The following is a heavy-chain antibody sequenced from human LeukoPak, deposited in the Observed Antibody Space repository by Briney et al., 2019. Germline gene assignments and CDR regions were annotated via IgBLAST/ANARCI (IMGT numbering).Heavy chain of an antibody. CDR2: ISSSSSYI. Sequence: GGSLRLSCAASGFTFSSYSMNCVRQAPGKALEWVSSISSSSSYIYYADSVKGRFTISRDNAKNSLYLQMNSLRAEDTAVYYCARDTRENYYDSSGYYRAPGYFDYWGQGTLVTVSS. J-gene: IGHJ4*02. CDR3: ARDTRENYYDSSGYYRAPGYFDY. D-gene: IGHD3-22*01. V-gene: IGHV3-21*01. CDR1: GFTFSSYS.